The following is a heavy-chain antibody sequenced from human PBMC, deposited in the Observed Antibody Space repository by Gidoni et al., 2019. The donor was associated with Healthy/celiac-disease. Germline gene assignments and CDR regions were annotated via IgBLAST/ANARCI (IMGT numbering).Heavy chain of an antibody. D-gene: IGHD5-12*01. J-gene: IGHJ6*02. Sequence: QRQLQEAGPGRVKPSETLSRTCTVSGGSISSSSYYWGWIRQPPGKGLEWIGSLYSSGRTSYHPSLKRRVTISVDTSKNQFSLQLSSVTAADTAVYYCARHGGYDHYGMDVWGQGTTVTVSS. CDR1: GGSISSSSYY. CDR3: ARHGGYDHYGMDV. V-gene: IGHV4-39*01. CDR2: LYSSGRT.